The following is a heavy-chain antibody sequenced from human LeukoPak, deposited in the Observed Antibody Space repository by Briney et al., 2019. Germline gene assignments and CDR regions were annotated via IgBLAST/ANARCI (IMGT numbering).Heavy chain of an antibody. D-gene: IGHD1-26*01. CDR3: ARDRRWELLRPFPFDY. CDR1: GFTFSSYS. CDR2: ISSSSSYI. Sequence: GGSLRLSCAASGFTFSSYSMNWVRQAPGKGLEWVSSISSSSSYIYYADSVKGRFTISRDNAKNSLYLQMNSLRAEDTAVYYCARDRRWELLRPFPFDYWGQGTLVTVSS. V-gene: IGHV3-21*01. J-gene: IGHJ4*02.